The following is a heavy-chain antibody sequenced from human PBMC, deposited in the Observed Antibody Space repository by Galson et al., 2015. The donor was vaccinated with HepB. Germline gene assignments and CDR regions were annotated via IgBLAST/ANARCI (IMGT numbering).Heavy chain of an antibody. Sequence: SLRLSCAASGFTFSTYSMNWVRQAPGKGLEWVSSIGSGKNSINYADSVKGRFTISRGNAKNSLYLQMNSLRAEDTAVYYCARDSHSSSWYQGFHYYYGMDVWGQGTTVTVSS. CDR1: GFTFSTYS. J-gene: IGHJ6*02. V-gene: IGHV3-21*06. CDR2: IGSGKNSI. CDR3: ARDSHSSSWYQGFHYYYGMDV. D-gene: IGHD6-13*01.